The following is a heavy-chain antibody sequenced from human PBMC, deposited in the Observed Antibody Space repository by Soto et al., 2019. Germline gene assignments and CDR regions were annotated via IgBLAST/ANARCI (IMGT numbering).Heavy chain of an antibody. CDR3: ARVAVAARPGWYNWFDP. D-gene: IGHD2-15*01. Sequence: QEQLVQSGAEVKKPGASVKVSCKTSGYTFTDYDINWVRQATGQGLKWIGWMNPNSGETGYAQKFKGRVTLTRSASLCTAYVDLSSLRSEDTAVYYCARVAVAARPGWYNWFDPWGQGTLVTVSS. CDR2: MNPNSGET. V-gene: IGHV1-8*01. J-gene: IGHJ5*02. CDR1: GYTFTDYD.